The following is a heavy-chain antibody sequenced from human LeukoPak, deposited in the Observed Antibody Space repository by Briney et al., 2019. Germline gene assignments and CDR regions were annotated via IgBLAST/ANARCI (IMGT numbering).Heavy chain of an antibody. J-gene: IGHJ6*02. CDR1: GGSISSSSYY. CDR2: IYYSGSA. D-gene: IGHD6-13*01. Sequence: SETLSLTCTVSGGSISSSSYYWGWIRQPPGKGLEWIGSIYYSGSAYYNPSLKSRVSISVDTSKNQFSLKLRSVTAADTAVYYCARDGTAGTWEVRYYYYGMDVWGQGTTVTVSS. CDR3: ARDGTAGTWEVRYYYYGMDV. V-gene: IGHV4-39*07.